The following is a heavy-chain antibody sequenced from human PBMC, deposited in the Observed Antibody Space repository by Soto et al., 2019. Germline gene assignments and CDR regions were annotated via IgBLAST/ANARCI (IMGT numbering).Heavy chain of an antibody. CDR3: ARQSDLGGVDDL. J-gene: IGHJ5*02. D-gene: IGHD2-8*02. Sequence: QVQLVESGGGVVQPGRSLRLSCAASGFTFSNHGMQWVRQAPGKGLEWVALISDDGSSTYYADSVKGRFTISRDNSKNTLYLQIPSLRTEDAAVYYCARQSDLGGVDDLWGLGTLVTVSS. CDR1: GFTFSNHG. CDR2: ISDDGSST. V-gene: IGHV3-30*03.